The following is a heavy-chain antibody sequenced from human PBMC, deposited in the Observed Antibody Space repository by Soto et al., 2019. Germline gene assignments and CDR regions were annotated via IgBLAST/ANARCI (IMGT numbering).Heavy chain of an antibody. CDR1: GLTISGKKY. J-gene: IGHJ3*01. Sequence: DVQLVESGGGLIQPGESLRLSCAAFGLTISGKKYVAWVRQAPGKGLEWVSGLYDVDGSFYADSVRGRFTTSSDSSKTPVYLQMKDLRPDDTAVYYCATWHEREHAYDVWGQGTTVTVSS. V-gene: IGHV3-53*01. CDR2: LYDVDGS. CDR3: ATWHEREHAYDV. D-gene: IGHD1-1*01.